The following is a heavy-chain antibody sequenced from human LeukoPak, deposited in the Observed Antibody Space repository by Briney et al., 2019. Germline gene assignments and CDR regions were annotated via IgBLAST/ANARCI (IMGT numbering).Heavy chain of an antibody. CDR3: ARSSYYYDSSGLYYSGNLDY. CDR2: IYYSGST. V-gene: IGHV4-59*01. Sequence: SETLSLTCTVSGGSISSYYWSWIRQPPGKGLEWIGYIYYSGSTNYNPSLKSRVTISVDTSKNQFSLKLSSVTAADTAVYYCARSSYYYDSSGLYYSGNLDYWGQGTLVTVFS. J-gene: IGHJ4*02. CDR1: GGSISSYY. D-gene: IGHD3-22*01.